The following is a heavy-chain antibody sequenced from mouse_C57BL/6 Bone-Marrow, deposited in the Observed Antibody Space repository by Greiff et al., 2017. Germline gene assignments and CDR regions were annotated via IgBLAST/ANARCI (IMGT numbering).Heavy chain of an antibody. CDR1: GFTFSSYA. CDR3: PTAPPYFAV. V-gene: IGHV5-9-1*02. CDR2: ISSGGDYI. J-gene: IGHJ1*03. Sequence: DVKLVESGAGLVKPGGSLKLSCAASGFTFSSYAMSWVRQTPEKRLEWVAYISSGGDYIYYADTVKGRFTISRDNARNTLYLQMSSLQSEDTSLSSCPTAPPYFAVWCTGTTVPVSS.